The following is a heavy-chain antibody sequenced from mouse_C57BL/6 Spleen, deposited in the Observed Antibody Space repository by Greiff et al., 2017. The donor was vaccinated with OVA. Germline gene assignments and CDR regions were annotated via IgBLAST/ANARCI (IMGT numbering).Heavy chain of an antibody. CDR1: GFTFSDYG. V-gene: IGHV5-17*01. CDR3: ARPGYAMDY. J-gene: IGHJ4*01. Sequence: EVQRVESGGGLVKPGGSLKLSCAASGFTFSDYGMHWVRQTPDKGLEWVAYISSGSSTIYYSHTVKGRFTISRDNAKNTQFLQMTSLRSEDTSMYYCARPGYAMDYWGQGTSVTVSS. CDR2: ISSGSSTI.